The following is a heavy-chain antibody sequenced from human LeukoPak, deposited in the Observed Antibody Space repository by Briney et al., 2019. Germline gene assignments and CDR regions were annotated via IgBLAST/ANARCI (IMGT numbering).Heavy chain of an antibody. Sequence: ASVTVSCKASGYIFAAYYIQWVRQAPGQGLEWMGWINPNTGDTTYAQRFQGRVSMTRDTSSSTVYMELSSLRSDDTALYYCARDNSRSGENGAFDIWGQGTMITVSS. J-gene: IGHJ3*02. CDR2: INPNTGDT. V-gene: IGHV1-2*02. CDR3: ARDNSRSGENGAFDI. CDR1: GYIFAAYY. D-gene: IGHD3-10*01.